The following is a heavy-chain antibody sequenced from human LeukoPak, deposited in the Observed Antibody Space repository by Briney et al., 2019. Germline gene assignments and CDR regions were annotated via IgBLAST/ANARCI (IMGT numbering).Heavy chain of an antibody. CDR2: IYTSGGI. CDR3: ARVRCSSTSCYHYYYMDV. CDR1: GGSISSYY. J-gene: IGHJ6*03. V-gene: IGHV4-4*07. D-gene: IGHD2-2*01. Sequence: SETLSLTCTVSGGSISSYYWSWIRQPAGKGLEWIGRIYTSGGINYNPSLKSRVTMSVDTSKNQLSLKLSSVTAADTAVYYCARVRCSSTSCYHYYYMDVWGKGTTVTVSS.